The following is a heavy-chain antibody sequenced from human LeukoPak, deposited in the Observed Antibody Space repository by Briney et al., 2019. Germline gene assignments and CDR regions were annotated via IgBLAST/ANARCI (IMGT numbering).Heavy chain of an antibody. Sequence: SETLSLTCTVSGASISNYYWSWVRQPPGKGVEWIGYIYYSGSTTYNTSLKSRVTISVDTSKNQFSLKLSSVTAADTAVYYCARRPYFDLWGRGTLVTVSS. CDR3: ARRPYFDL. CDR1: GASISNYY. J-gene: IGHJ2*01. CDR2: IYYSGST. V-gene: IGHV4-59*08.